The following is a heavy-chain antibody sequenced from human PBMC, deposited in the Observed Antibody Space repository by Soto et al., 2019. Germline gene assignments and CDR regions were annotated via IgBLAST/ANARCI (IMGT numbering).Heavy chain of an antibody. CDR2: IYYSGST. CDR1: GGSISSGGYY. CDR3: ARVPGHNWFDP. D-gene: IGHD2-8*02. Sequence: PSETLSLTCTVSGGSISSGGYYWSWIRQHPGKGLEWIGYIYYSGSTNYNPSLKSRVTISVDTSKNQFSLKLSSVTAADTAVYYCARVPGHNWFDPWGQGTLVTVSS. J-gene: IGHJ5*02. V-gene: IGHV4-61*08.